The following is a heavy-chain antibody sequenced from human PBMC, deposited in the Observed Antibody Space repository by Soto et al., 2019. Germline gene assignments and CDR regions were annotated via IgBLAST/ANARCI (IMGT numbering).Heavy chain of an antibody. J-gene: IGHJ1*01. CDR3: ASANDYGDYLTAEYFQH. V-gene: IGHV4-34*01. Sequence: QVQLQQWGAGLLKPSETLSLTCAVYGGSFSGYYWSWIRQPPGKGLEWIGEINHSGSTNYNPSLKSRGTISVDPSKNQFSLKLSSVTAADTAVYYCASANDYGDYLTAEYFQHWGQGTLVTVSS. D-gene: IGHD4-17*01. CDR1: GGSFSGYY. CDR2: INHSGST.